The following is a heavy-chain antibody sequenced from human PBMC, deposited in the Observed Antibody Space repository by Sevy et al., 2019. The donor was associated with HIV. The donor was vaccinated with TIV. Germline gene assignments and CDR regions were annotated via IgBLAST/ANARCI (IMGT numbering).Heavy chain of an antibody. D-gene: IGHD6-13*01. CDR3: ARVAAGDPGLPNCFDP. CDR2: IYPGDSDT. CDR1: GYSFSSYW. V-gene: IGHV5-51*01. J-gene: IGHJ5*02. Sequence: GESLKISCKGSGYSFSSYWIGWVRQMPGKGLEWMGIIYPGDSDTRYSPSFQGQVTISADKSISTAYLQWSSLKASNTAMYYCARVAAGDPGLPNCFDPWGQGTLVTVS.